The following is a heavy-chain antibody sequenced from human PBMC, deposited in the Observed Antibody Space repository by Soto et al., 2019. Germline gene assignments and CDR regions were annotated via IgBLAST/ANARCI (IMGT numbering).Heavy chain of an antibody. D-gene: IGHD3-3*01. CDR1: GYTFTSYD. V-gene: IGHV1-8*01. J-gene: IGHJ6*03. CDR2: MKPNSGNT. Sequence: ASVKVSCKASGYTFTSYDINWVRQATGQGLEWKGWMKPNSGNTGYAQKFQGRVTMTRNTSISTAYMELSSLRSEDTAVYYCARGGGEWLLSRFYYYYYMDVWGKGTTVTVSS. CDR3: ARGGGEWLLSRFYYYYYMDV.